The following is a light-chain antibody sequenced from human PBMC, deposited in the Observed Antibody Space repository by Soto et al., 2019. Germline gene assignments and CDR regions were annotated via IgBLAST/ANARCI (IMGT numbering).Light chain of an antibody. V-gene: IGKV3-11*01. J-gene: IGKJ3*01. Sequence: EIVLTQSQATLSLSPGERATLSCRASQSVSHYLAWYQQKPGQAPRLLIYDVTNRATGIPARFSGSGSGTYFTLNISSLEPEDFAVYYCQSLFTFGPGTKVDIK. CDR1: QSVSHY. CDR3: QSLFT. CDR2: DVT.